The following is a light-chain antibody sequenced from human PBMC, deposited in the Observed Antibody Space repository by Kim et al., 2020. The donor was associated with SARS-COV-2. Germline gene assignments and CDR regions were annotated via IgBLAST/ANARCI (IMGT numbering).Light chain of an antibody. CDR3: NSYTSSSTWV. V-gene: IGLV2-14*01. CDR1: SSDVGGYNY. Sequence: QSVLTQPASVSGSPGQSITISCTGTSSDVGGYNYVSWYQQHPGKAPKLMIYDVSKRPSGVSNRFSGSKSGNTASLTISGLQAEDEADYYCNSYTSSSTWVFGGGTQLTVL. CDR2: DVS. J-gene: IGLJ3*02.